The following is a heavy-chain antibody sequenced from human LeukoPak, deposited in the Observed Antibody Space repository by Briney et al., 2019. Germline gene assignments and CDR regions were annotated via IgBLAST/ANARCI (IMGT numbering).Heavy chain of an antibody. CDR1: GFTFSSYA. CDR3: AKLTTEPLYYFDY. CDR2: ISGSGGST. V-gene: IGHV3-23*01. D-gene: IGHD3-9*01. J-gene: IGHJ4*02. Sequence: GGSLRLSCAASGFTFSSYAMSWVRQAPGKGLEWVSAISGSGGSTYYADSVKGRFTISRDNSKNTLYLQMNSPRAEDTAVYYCAKLTTEPLYYFDYWGQGTLVTVSS.